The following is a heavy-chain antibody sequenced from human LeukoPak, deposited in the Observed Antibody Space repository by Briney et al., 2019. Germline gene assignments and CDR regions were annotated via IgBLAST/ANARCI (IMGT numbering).Heavy chain of an antibody. CDR3: ARGGEYSSSWYGNLNY. J-gene: IGHJ4*02. V-gene: IGHV3-11*01. CDR2: ISSSGSTI. Sequence: GGSLRLSCAASGFTFSDYYMSWIRQAPGKGLEWVSYISSSGSTIYYADSAKGRFTISRDNAKNSLYLQMNSLRAEDTAVYYCARGGEYSSSWYGNLNYWGQGTLVTVSS. CDR1: GFTFSDYY. D-gene: IGHD6-13*01.